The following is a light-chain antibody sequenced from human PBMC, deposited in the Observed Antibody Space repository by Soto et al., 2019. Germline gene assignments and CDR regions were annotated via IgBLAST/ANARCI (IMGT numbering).Light chain of an antibody. V-gene: IGKV3-15*01. CDR3: QQYDKWPPWA. J-gene: IGKJ1*01. CDR1: QSVSTN. CDR2: AVS. Sequence: EIVMTQSPATLSVSPGERATLSCRASQSVSTNLAWYQQKPGQAPRLLMYAVSTRATGVPVRFSGSGSGIEFTLTISSLQSEDFAVYYCQQYDKWPPWAFGQGTKVDIK.